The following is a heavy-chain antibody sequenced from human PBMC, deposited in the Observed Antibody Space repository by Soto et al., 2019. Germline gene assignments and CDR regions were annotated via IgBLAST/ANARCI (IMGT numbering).Heavy chain of an antibody. CDR1: GFTFSSYS. CDR2: INYKSHI. V-gene: IGHV3-21*01. Sequence: EVQLVESGGGLVKPGGSLRLSCAASGFTFSSYSMNWVRQAPGKGLEWVSFINYKSHIDYADSVKGRFTISRDNAKNSLYLQLNSLRAEDTAVYFCVRDLINAGYDDYMDVWGIGTTVTVSS. D-gene: IGHD3-16*01. J-gene: IGHJ6*03. CDR3: VRDLINAGYDDYMDV.